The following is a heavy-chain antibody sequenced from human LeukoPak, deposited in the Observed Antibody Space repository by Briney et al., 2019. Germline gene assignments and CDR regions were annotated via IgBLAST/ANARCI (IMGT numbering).Heavy chain of an antibody. CDR3: ASSVFYLA. Sequence: GGSLRLSWAASGFTFTSYAMTWVRQAPGKGLEWVAGIGCGADTTYYAGSVKGRFTISRDSSKNTLYLQMNSLRAEDTAVYYCASSVFYLAWGQGTLVTVSS. CDR1: GFTFTSYA. J-gene: IGHJ5*02. D-gene: IGHD2-8*01. CDR2: IGCGADTT. V-gene: IGHV3-23*01.